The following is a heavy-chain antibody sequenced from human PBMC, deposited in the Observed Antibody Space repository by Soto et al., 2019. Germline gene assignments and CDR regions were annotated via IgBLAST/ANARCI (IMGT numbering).Heavy chain of an antibody. J-gene: IGHJ4*02. CDR2: IYYGGTT. V-gene: IGHV4-38-2*01. Sequence: SETLSLSCDVSVEPMTGGYYWGWIRQSPGKGLEWIGSIYYGGTTYYNPSLRSRLAISIDTSKNQFSLRLSSVTAADTALYYCARGWYYFDFWGQGTLVTVSS. CDR1: VEPMTGGYY. D-gene: IGHD2-15*01. CDR3: ARGWYYFDF.